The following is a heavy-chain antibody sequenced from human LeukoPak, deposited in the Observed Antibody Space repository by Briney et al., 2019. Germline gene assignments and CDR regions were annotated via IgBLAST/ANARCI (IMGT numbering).Heavy chain of an antibody. D-gene: IGHD3-22*01. J-gene: IGHJ3*02. CDR1: GYSCSSFY. V-gene: IGHV5-51*01. CDR2: IFPADSDT. CDR3: ARRYYDKRAFDI. Sequence: GESLKISCQGSGYSCSSFYIVWVRQLPGKGLEWMGSIFPADSDTTYSPSFQGQVTMSAAKSISTAYLQWSSLKASDTAMYYCARRYYDKRAFDIWGQGTMVTVSS.